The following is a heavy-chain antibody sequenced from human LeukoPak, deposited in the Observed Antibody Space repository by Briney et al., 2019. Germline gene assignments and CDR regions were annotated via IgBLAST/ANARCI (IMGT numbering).Heavy chain of an antibody. D-gene: IGHD3-3*01. CDR2: ISSSSSYI. Sequence: PGGSLRLSCAASGFTFSSYSMNWVRQAPGKGLEWVSSISSSSSYIYYADSVKGRFTISRDNAKNSLYLQMNSLRAEDTAVYYCARSPVLRFLEWLSMYYFDYWGQGTLVTVSS. CDR1: GFTFSSYS. J-gene: IGHJ4*02. CDR3: ARSPVLRFLEWLSMYYFDY. V-gene: IGHV3-21*01.